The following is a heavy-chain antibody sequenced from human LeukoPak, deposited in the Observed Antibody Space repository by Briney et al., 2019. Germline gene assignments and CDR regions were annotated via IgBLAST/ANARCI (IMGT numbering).Heavy chain of an antibody. Sequence: ASVKVSCKASGGTFSSYAISWVRQAPGQGLEWMGGIIPIFGTANYAQKFQGRVTITADKSTSTAYMELSSLRSEDTAVYYCARNGEQWLVRSLWYYYMDVWGKGTTVTVSS. D-gene: IGHD6-19*01. V-gene: IGHV1-69*06. CDR1: GGTFSSYA. CDR2: IIPIFGTA. J-gene: IGHJ6*03. CDR3: ARNGEQWLVRSLWYYYMDV.